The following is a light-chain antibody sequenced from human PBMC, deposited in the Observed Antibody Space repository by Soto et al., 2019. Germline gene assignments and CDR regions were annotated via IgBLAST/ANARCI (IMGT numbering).Light chain of an antibody. Sequence: IVMTQSSLSLPVTPGQPASISCRSGQSLLHSNGYNYLDWYLQKPGQSPQLXXXLGSNRASGVPDRFSGSGSGTDFTLKISRVEAADVGVYYGMQVLQTPPWTFGQGTKVDI. J-gene: IGKJ1*01. CDR2: LGS. CDR1: QSLLHSNGYNY. CDR3: MQVLQTPPWT. V-gene: IGKV2-28*01.